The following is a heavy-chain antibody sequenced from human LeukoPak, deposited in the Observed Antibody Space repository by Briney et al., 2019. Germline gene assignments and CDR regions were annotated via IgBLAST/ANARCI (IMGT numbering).Heavy chain of an antibody. CDR3: ARGQLFDYMDV. Sequence: ASVKVSCKASGYTFTGYYMHWVRQAPGQGLEWMGWINPNSGGTNYARKFQGRVTMTRDTSISTAYMELSRLRSDDTAVYYCARGQLFDYMDVWGKGTTVTVSS. CDR2: INPNSGGT. D-gene: IGHD3-10*01. J-gene: IGHJ6*03. CDR1: GYTFTGYY. V-gene: IGHV1-2*02.